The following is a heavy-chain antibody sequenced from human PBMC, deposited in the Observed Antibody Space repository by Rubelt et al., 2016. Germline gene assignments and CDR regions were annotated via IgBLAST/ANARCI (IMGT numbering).Heavy chain of an antibody. CDR2: INAGNGNT. Sequence: QVQLVQSGAEVKKPGASVKVSCKASGYTFTSYAMHWVRQAPGQRLEWMGWINAGNGNTKYAQKLQGRVTMTTDTSTSTAYMELRSLRSDDTAVYYCARVISGVEYSSSWHFDYWGQGTLVTVSS. CDR3: ARVISGVEYSSSWHFDY. D-gene: IGHD6-13*01. V-gene: IGHV1-3*01. J-gene: IGHJ4*02. CDR1: GYTFTSYA.